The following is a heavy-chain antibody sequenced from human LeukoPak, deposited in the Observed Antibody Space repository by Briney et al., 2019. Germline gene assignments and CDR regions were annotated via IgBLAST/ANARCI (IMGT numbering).Heavy chain of an antibody. Sequence: GGSLRLSCAASGFTFSSYSMNWVRQAPGKGLEWVSSISSSGSYIYYADSVKGRFTISRDNAKNSLYLQMNSLRAEDTAAYYCAREGRESPFDYWGQGTLVTVSS. V-gene: IGHV3-21*01. D-gene: IGHD3-10*01. CDR3: AREGRESPFDY. CDR1: GFTFSSYS. CDR2: ISSSGSYI. J-gene: IGHJ4*02.